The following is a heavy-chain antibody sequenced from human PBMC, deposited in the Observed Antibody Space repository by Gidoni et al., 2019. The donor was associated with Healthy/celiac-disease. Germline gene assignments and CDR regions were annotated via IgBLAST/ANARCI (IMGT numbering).Heavy chain of an antibody. CDR3: AKEHRTDIVVVPAALDV. Sequence: EVQLVESGGGLVQPGRSLRLSCAASGFTFDDYAMHWVRQAPGKGLEWVSGISWNSGSIGYADSVKGRFTISRDNAKNSLYLQMNSLRAEDTALYYCAKEHRTDIVVVPAALDVWGQGTTVTVSS. J-gene: IGHJ6*02. CDR1: GFTFDDYA. V-gene: IGHV3-9*01. CDR2: ISWNSGSI. D-gene: IGHD2-2*01.